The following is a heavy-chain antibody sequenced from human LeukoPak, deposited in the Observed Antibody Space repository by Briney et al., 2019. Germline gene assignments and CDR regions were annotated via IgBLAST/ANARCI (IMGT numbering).Heavy chain of an antibody. Sequence: GGSLRLSCAASGFTFSSYAMSWVRRAPGKGLEWVSAISGSGGSTYYADSVKGRFTISRDNSKNTLYLQMNSLRAEDTAVYYCAKGGYCSGGSCHTPADWFDPWGQGTLVTVSS. CDR3: AKGGYCSGGSCHTPADWFDP. D-gene: IGHD2-15*01. J-gene: IGHJ5*02. V-gene: IGHV3-23*01. CDR1: GFTFSSYA. CDR2: ISGSGGST.